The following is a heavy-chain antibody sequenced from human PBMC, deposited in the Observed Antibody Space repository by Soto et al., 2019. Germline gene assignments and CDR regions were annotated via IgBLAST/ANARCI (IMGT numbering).Heavy chain of an antibody. D-gene: IGHD6-13*01. J-gene: IGHJ6*02. CDR2: IRSKANSYAT. CDR1: GFTFSGSA. Sequence: GGSLRLSCAASGFTFSGSAMHWVRQASGKGLEWVGRIRSKANSYATAYAASVKGRFTISRDDSKNTAYLQMNSLKTEDTAVYYCTRLGSPNGGMDVWGQGTTVTVSS. V-gene: IGHV3-73*01. CDR3: TRLGSPNGGMDV.